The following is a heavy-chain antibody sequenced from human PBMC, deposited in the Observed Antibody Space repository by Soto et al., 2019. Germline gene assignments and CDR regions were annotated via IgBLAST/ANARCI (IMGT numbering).Heavy chain of an antibody. J-gene: IGHJ4*02. D-gene: IGHD5-18*01. CDR2: ISAYNGNT. CDR1: GYTFTSYG. V-gene: IGHV1-18*01. CDR3: ARALWLWGHPIVGY. Sequence: QVQLVQSGAEVKKPGASVKVSCKASGYTFTSYGISWVRQAPGQGLEWMGWISAYNGNTNYAQKLQGRVTMTTDTXXSTAYMELRSLRSDDTAVYSCARALWLWGHPIVGYWGQGTLVPVSS.